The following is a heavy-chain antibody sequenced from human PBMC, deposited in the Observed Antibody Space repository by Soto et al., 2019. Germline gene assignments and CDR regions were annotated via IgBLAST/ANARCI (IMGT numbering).Heavy chain of an antibody. V-gene: IGHV3-7*01. CDR2: IKEDGSEK. CDR1: GFTFSNYW. Sequence: PGGSLRLSCAASGFTFSNYWMSWVRQAPGKGLEWVANIKEDGSEKSYVDSVKGRFIVSRDLSKRTVYLQMNNLRPEDTAVYYCAKNQFPIYLGMDVWGLGTTVTVSS. D-gene: IGHD2-2*01. CDR3: AKNQFPIYLGMDV. J-gene: IGHJ6*01.